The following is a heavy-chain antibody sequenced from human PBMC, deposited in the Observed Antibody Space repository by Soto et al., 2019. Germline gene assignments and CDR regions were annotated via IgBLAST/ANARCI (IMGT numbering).Heavy chain of an antibody. Sequence: ASLKVSCKVSGYTFTSYAIHRLRQAPGQRLAWMGWIHAGNGNTTYSQQFQGRVTITSDTSASTAYMGLSSMRSEDTAVYYCARASTPRASRIAAAGAKNWFDPWGQGTLVTVSS. V-gene: IGHV1-3*01. CDR2: IHAGNGNT. D-gene: IGHD6-13*01. J-gene: IGHJ5*02. CDR1: GYTFTSYA. CDR3: ARASTPRASRIAAAGAKNWFDP.